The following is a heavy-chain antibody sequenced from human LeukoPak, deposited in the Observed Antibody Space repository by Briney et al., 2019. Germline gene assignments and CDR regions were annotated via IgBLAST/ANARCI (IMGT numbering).Heavy chain of an antibody. V-gene: IGHV4-39*01. CDR2: IYYSGST. J-gene: IGHJ6*03. CDR3: ASVMVGATSYYYYYYMDV. D-gene: IGHD1-26*01. CDR1: GGSISSSSYY. Sequence: SETRSLTCTVSGGSISSSSYYWGWIRQPPGKGLEWIGSIYYSGSTYYNPSLKSRVTISVDTSKNQFSLKLSSVTAADTAVYYCASVMVGATSYYYYYYMDVWGKGTTVTVSS.